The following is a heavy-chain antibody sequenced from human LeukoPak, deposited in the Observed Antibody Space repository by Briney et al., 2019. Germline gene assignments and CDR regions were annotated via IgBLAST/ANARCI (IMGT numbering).Heavy chain of an antibody. Sequence: GASVKVSCKASGYTFTSYGISWVRQAPGQGLEWMGWISAYNGNTNYAQKLQGRVTMTTDTSTSTAYMELRSLRSDDTAVYYCARDVPQDIVVVPAAIPSLSAVDAFDIWGQGTMVTVSS. CDR3: ARDVPQDIVVVPAAIPSLSAVDAFDI. D-gene: IGHD2-2*01. J-gene: IGHJ3*02. V-gene: IGHV1-18*01. CDR2: ISAYNGNT. CDR1: GYTFTSYG.